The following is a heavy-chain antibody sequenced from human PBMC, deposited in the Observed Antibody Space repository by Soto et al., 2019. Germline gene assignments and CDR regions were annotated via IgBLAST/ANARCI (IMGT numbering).Heavy chain of an antibody. V-gene: IGHV4-4*02. CDR1: SGSISSSNW. CDR2: IYHSGST. CDR3: ARLPGYCSGGSCYNISN. J-gene: IGHJ4*02. Sequence: QVQLQESGPGLVKPSGTLSLTCAVSSGSISSSNWWSWVRQPPGKGLEWIGEIYHSGSTNYNPSLKSRVTISVDKSKNQFSLKLSSVTAADTALYYCARLPGYCSGGSCYNISNWGQGTLVTVSS. D-gene: IGHD2-15*01.